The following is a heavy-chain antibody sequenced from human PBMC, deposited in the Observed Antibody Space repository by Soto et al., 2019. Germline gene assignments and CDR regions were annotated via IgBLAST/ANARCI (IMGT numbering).Heavy chain of an antibody. CDR2: IYYSGRT. CDR1: GGSINSYY. CDR3: ARHSSTVIQKTFFDY. Sequence: QVQLQESGPGLLKPSETLSLTCTVSGGSINSYYWSWIRQPPGKGLEWVAYIYYSGRTNNNPSLKSRVSISLDTSKDQCSLNLSSVTAADTAVYYCARHSSTVIQKTFFDYWGQGTLVTVSS. V-gene: IGHV4-59*08. J-gene: IGHJ4*02. D-gene: IGHD4-17*01.